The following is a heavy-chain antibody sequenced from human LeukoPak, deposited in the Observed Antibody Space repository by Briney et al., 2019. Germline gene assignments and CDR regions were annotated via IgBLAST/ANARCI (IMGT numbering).Heavy chain of an antibody. J-gene: IGHJ4*02. V-gene: IGHV4-59*01. D-gene: IGHD5-24*01. CDR3: ARGGRDGYNSREFDY. CDR1: GGSISSYY. CDR2: IYYSGST. Sequence: PSETLSLTCTVSGGSISSYYWSWIRQPPGKGLEWIGYIYYSGSTNYNPSLKSRVTISVDTSKNQFSLKLSSVTAADTAVYYCARGGRDGYNSREFDYWGQGTLVTASS.